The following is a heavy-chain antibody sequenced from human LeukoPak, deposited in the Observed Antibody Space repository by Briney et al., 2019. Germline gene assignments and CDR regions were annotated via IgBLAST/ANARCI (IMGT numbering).Heavy chain of an antibody. Sequence: GGSLRLSCAASGFSVRSNFMSWVRQAPGKGLEWVSVIYSGSDTLYADSVKGRFTISRDNFKNTLYLQMNSLRAEDTAVYYCARDSLASTSDYWGQGTLVTVSS. CDR3: ARDSLASTSDY. CDR2: IYSGSDT. V-gene: IGHV3-66*01. J-gene: IGHJ4*02. D-gene: IGHD2-2*01. CDR1: GFSVRSNF.